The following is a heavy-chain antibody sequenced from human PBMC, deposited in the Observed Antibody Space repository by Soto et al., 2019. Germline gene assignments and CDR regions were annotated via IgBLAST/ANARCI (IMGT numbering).Heavy chain of an antibody. V-gene: IGHV3-30-3*01. J-gene: IGHJ4*02. CDR3: ARPFNYYDSSGYIDY. CDR1: GFTFSSYA. D-gene: IGHD3-22*01. Sequence: QVQLVESGGGVVQPGRSLRLSCAASGFTFSSYAMHWVRQAPGKGLEWVAVISYDGSNKYYADSVKGRFTISRDNSKNTLYLQMNSLRAEDTAVYYCARPFNYYDSSGYIDYWGQGTLVTVSS. CDR2: ISYDGSNK.